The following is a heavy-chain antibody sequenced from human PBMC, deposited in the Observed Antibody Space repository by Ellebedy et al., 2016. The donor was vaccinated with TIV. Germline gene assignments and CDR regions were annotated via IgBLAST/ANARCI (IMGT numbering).Heavy chain of an antibody. D-gene: IGHD5-18*01. V-gene: IGHV3-33*08. CDR3: ARVNIDTAMADY. Sequence: GESLKISXAAAGFTFTNAWMSWVRQAPGKGLEWVAVIWYDGTNIDYADSVKGRFTISRDNPKNTLYLQMDSLRVEDTAVYYCARVNIDTAMADYWGQGTPVTVSS. CDR2: IWYDGTNI. CDR1: GFTFTNAW. J-gene: IGHJ4*02.